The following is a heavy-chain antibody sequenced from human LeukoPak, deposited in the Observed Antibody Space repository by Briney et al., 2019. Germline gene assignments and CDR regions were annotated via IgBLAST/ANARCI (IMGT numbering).Heavy chain of an antibody. Sequence: KPGVSLRLSCAASGFTFRDYTMNWVRQAPGKGLEWVSSISSSSSYIYYADSVKGRFTISRDNAKNSLYLQMNSLRAEDTAVYYCARGDYYDSSGYPTDWGQGTLVTVSS. CDR1: GFTFRDYT. CDR2: ISSSSSYI. V-gene: IGHV3-21*01. J-gene: IGHJ4*02. D-gene: IGHD3-22*01. CDR3: ARGDYYDSSGYPTD.